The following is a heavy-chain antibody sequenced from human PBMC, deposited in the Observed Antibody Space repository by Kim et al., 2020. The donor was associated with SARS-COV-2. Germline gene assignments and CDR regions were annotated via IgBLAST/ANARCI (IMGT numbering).Heavy chain of an antibody. D-gene: IGHD7-27*01. Sequence: GGSLRLSCAASGFTFSPYAMSWVRQAPGKGLEWVSSTFRSGDRGYADSVKGRFTISRDNSKNTLYLQVNSLRAEDTAVYYCVRGDWGVYWGQGTLVIVSS. V-gene: IGHV3-23*01. CDR3: VRGDWGVY. CDR2: TFRSGDR. CDR1: GFTFSPYA. J-gene: IGHJ4*02.